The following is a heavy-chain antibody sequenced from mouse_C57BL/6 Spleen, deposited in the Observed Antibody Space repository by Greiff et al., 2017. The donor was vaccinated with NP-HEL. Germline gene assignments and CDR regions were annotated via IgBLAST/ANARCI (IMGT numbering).Heavy chain of an antibody. Sequence: EVQLQESGAELVRSGASVKLSCTASGFNIKDYYMHWVKQRPEQGLAWIGRIEPEDGDTEYAPKFQGKATMTAATSSNTAYLQLSSLTSEDTAVYYCTQPSTVVADWYFDVWGTGTTVTVSS. CDR3: TQPSTVVADWYFDV. V-gene: IGHV14-1*01. D-gene: IGHD1-1*01. CDR1: GFNIKDYY. J-gene: IGHJ1*03. CDR2: IEPEDGDT.